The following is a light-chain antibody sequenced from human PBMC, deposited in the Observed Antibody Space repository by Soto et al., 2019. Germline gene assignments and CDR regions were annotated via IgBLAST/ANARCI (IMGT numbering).Light chain of an antibody. J-gene: IGKJ1*01. CDR3: QQYGSSRT. CDR1: QSISSSY. V-gene: IGKV3-20*01. Sequence: IVLTQSPGALSLNQGKEPPPSCRASQSISSSYLAWYQQRPGQAPRLLIYGASSRATGIPDRFSGSGSGTEFTLTICSLQSEDFAVYYCQQYGSSRTFGQGTKVDIK. CDR2: GAS.